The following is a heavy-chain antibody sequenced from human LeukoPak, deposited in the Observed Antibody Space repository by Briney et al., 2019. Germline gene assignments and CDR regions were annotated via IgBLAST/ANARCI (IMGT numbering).Heavy chain of an antibody. D-gene: IGHD6-6*01. CDR1: GGSISSYY. J-gene: IGHJ4*02. CDR2: IYYSGST. CDR3: ARHLYSSSAADY. V-gene: IGHV4-59*08. Sequence: PSETLSLTCTVSGGSISSYYWSWIRQPPGKGLEWIGCIYYSGSTNYNPSLKSRVTISVDTSKNQFSLKLSSVTAADTAVYYCARHLYSSSAADYWGQGTLVTVSS.